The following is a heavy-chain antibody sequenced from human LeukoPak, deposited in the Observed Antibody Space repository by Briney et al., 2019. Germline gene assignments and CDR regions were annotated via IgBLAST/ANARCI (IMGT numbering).Heavy chain of an antibody. CDR2: IIPMFDSA. D-gene: IGHD3-22*01. J-gene: IGHJ4*02. V-gene: IGHV1-69*06. Sequence: ASVRVSFKSTPGTFSSYSLSWVRQAPGRGLEWMGRIIPMFDSAHYTQTFQGRLSFTADKSTGTAFMELTSLRSEDTATYFCVRDYDTSGPQKNYFDFWGQGTRVTVSS. CDR3: VRDYDTSGPQKNYFDF. CDR1: PGTFSSYS.